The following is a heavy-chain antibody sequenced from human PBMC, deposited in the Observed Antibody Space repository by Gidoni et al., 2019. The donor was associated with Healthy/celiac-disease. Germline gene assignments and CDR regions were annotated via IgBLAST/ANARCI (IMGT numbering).Heavy chain of an antibody. CDR3: ASMNYYDSSGYNDAFDI. J-gene: IGHJ3*02. V-gene: IGHV4-59*01. D-gene: IGHD3-22*01. Sequence: QVQLQESGPGLVKPSETLSLTCTVSGGSISRYYWSWIRQPPGKGLEWIGYIYYSGSTNYNPSLKSRVTISVDTSKNQFSLKLSSVTAADTAVYYCASMNYYDSSGYNDAFDIWGQGTMVTVSS. CDR1: GGSISRYY. CDR2: IYYSGST.